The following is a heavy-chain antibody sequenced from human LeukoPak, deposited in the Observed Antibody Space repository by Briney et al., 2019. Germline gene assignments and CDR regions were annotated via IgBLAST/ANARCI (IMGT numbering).Heavy chain of an antibody. V-gene: IGHV1-69*06. J-gene: IGHJ5*02. CDR1: GGSVSSHS. Sequence: ASVKVSCKASGGSVSSHSITWVRQTPGQGHEWMGEIIVNFAATTYAQKFQGRLTLTADKFTSTVYMELSSLRSDDTAVYYCARDASGNYEGWFDPWGQGTLVTVSS. CDR2: IIVNFAAT. CDR3: ARDASGNYEGWFDP. D-gene: IGHD1-26*01.